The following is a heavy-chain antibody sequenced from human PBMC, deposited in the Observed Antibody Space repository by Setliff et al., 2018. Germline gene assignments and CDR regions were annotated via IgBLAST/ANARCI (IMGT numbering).Heavy chain of an antibody. J-gene: IGHJ5*02. D-gene: IGHD2-21*02. CDR1: GGTFSSYA. CDR2: IIPIFGTA. V-gene: IGHV1-69*05. CDR3: ARDSYCGGDCYGAGWFDP. Sequence: ASVKVSCKASGGTFSSYAISWVRQAPGQGLEWMGGIIPIFGTANYAQKFQGRVTITTDESTSTAYMELSSLRSEDTAVYYCARDSYCGGDCYGAGWFDPWGQGTLVTVSS.